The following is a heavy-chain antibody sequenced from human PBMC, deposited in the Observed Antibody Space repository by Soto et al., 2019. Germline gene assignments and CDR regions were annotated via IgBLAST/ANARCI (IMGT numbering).Heavy chain of an antibody. Sequence: GGSLRLSCGASGFTFTKYWMTWVRQAPGKGLEWVANIKPDGSEKYYGDSVKGRFTISRDNANNSLYLQMNSLRAEDTAVYYCARSALTEGTGGYYYYYMDVWAKGTTVTVSS. D-gene: IGHD1-1*01. CDR1: GFTFTKYW. CDR2: IKPDGSEK. J-gene: IGHJ6*03. CDR3: ARSALTEGTGGYYYYYMDV. V-gene: IGHV3-7*01.